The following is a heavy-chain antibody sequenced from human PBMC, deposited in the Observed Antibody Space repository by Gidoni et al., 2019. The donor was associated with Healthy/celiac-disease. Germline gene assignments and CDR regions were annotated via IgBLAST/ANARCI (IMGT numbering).Heavy chain of an antibody. CDR2: IIPILGIA. Sequence: QVQLVQSGAEVKKPGSSVKVSCKASGVTFSSYTIRWVRQAPGQGLEWMGRIIPILGIANYAQKFKGRVTITADKSTSTAYMELSSLRSEDTAVYYCARETYYYDSSGYYPDAFDIWGQGTMVTVSS. J-gene: IGHJ3*02. V-gene: IGHV1-69*08. CDR3: ARETYYYDSSGYYPDAFDI. CDR1: GVTFSSYT. D-gene: IGHD3-22*01.